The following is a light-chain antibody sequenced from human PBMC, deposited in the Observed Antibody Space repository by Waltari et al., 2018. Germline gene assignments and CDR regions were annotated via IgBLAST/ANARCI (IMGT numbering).Light chain of an antibody. CDR3: QQYGSSTGLT. V-gene: IGKV3-20*01. CDR1: QSVSSSY. Sequence: EIVLTQSPGTLSLSPGERATLSCRASQSVSSSYLAWYQQKPGQAPRLLIYGASSSATGITDRFIGSRSGTDFTLTISRLEPEDFAMFYCQQYGSSTGLTFGGGTKVEIK. CDR2: GAS. J-gene: IGKJ4*01.